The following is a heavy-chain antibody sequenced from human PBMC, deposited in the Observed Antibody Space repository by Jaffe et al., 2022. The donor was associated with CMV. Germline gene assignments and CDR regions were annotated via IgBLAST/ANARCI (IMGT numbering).Heavy chain of an antibody. CDR1: GFTFSDYY. V-gene: IGHV3-11*01. J-gene: IGHJ6*02. CDR3: ARAPGSFYSSSSSSVVYYYGMDV. Sequence: QVQLVESGGGLVKPGGSLRLSCAASGFTFSDYYMSWIRQAPGKGLEWVSYISSSGSTIYYADSVKGRFTISRDNAKNSLYLQMNSLRAEDTAVYYCARAPGSFYSSSSSSVVYYYGMDVWGQGTTVTVSS. CDR2: ISSSGSTI. D-gene: IGHD6-6*01.